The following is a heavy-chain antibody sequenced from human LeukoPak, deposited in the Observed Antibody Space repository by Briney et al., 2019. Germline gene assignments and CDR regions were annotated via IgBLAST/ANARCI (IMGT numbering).Heavy chain of an antibody. J-gene: IGHJ5*02. Sequence: PSETLSLTCTVSGGSISSSSYYWGWIRQPPGKGLEWIGSIYYSGSTYYNPSLKSRVTISVDTSKNQFSLKLSSVTAADTAVYYCARDRELWFGELPYNWFDPWGQGTLVTVSS. D-gene: IGHD3-10*01. V-gene: IGHV4-39*07. CDR2: IYYSGST. CDR3: ARDRELWFGELPYNWFDP. CDR1: GGSISSSSYY.